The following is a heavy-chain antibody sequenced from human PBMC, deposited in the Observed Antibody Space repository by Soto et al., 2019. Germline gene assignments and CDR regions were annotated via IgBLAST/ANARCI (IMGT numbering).Heavy chain of an antibody. Sequence: GGSLRLSCAASGFTFSNAWMNWVRQAPGKGMEWVGRIKSKTDGGTTDYAAPVKGRFTISRDDSKNTLYLQMNSLKIDDTAVYYCFCGYSPLPLFWGQGALVTVSS. D-gene: IGHD3-22*01. CDR1: GFTFSNAW. CDR3: FCGYSPLPLF. V-gene: IGHV3-15*07. CDR2: IKSKTDGGTT. J-gene: IGHJ4*02.